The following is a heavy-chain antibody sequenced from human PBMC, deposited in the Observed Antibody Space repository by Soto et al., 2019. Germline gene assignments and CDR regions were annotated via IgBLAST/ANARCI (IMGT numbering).Heavy chain of an antibody. CDR3: ARSRVGAAQGVKGWFDP. Sequence: QVQLVQSGAEVKKPGASVKVSCKASGYTFTSYGISWVRQAPGQGLEWMGWISAYNGNTNYAQKLQGRVTMTTDTSTSTAYLELRTLRSDDTAVYYCARSRVGAAQGVKGWFDPWGQGTLVTVSS. D-gene: IGHD2-15*01. V-gene: IGHV1-18*01. J-gene: IGHJ5*02. CDR2: ISAYNGNT. CDR1: GYTFTSYG.